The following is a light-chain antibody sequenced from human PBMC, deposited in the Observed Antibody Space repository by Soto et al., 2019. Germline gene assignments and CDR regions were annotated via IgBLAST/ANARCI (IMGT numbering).Light chain of an antibody. V-gene: IGLV2-8*01. CDR3: SSYAGSNNYV. CDR1: SSDVGGYDY. J-gene: IGLJ1*01. CDR2: EVN. Sequence: QSALTQPPSASGSPGQSVTISCTGTSSDVGGYDYVSWFQQHPGKAPKLMIYEVNKRPSGVPDRFSASKSGNTASLTVSGLQTEDEPDYYSSSYAGSNNYVFGTGTKVTVL.